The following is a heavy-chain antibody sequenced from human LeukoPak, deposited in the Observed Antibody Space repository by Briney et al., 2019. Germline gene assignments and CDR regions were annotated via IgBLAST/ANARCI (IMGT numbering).Heavy chain of an antibody. Sequence: GGSLRLSCAASGLTFSSYEMNWVRQAPGKGLEWVSYISSSGSTIYYADSVKGRFTISRDNAKNSLYLQMNSQRAEDTAVYYCARGDSGSYYFDYWGQGTLVTVSS. CDR2: ISSSGSTI. CDR1: GLTFSSYE. V-gene: IGHV3-48*03. J-gene: IGHJ4*02. D-gene: IGHD1-26*01. CDR3: ARGDSGSYYFDY.